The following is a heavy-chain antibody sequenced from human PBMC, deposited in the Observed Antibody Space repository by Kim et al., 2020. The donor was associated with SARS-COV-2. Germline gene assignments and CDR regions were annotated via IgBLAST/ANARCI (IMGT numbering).Heavy chain of an antibody. Sequence: SVKGRFTVDSDNAKNSLYQQMNSLRAEDTAVYYCASGGDIVATITGRYFDYWGQGTLVTVSS. J-gene: IGHJ4*02. V-gene: IGHV3-21*01. CDR3: ASGGDIVATITGRYFDY. D-gene: IGHD5-12*01.